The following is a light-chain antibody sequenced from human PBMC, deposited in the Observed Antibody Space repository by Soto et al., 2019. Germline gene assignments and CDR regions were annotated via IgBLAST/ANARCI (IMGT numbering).Light chain of an antibody. Sequence: QSALTQPASVSGSPGQSITISCTGTSSDVGGYNYVSWYQRHPGKAPKLMIYDIRNRPSGVSNRFSGSKSGNTASLTISGLQAEDEADYYCSSYTSSSTRVFGTGTKLTVL. CDR2: DIR. CDR3: SSYTSSSTRV. J-gene: IGLJ1*01. CDR1: SSDVGGYNY. V-gene: IGLV2-14*03.